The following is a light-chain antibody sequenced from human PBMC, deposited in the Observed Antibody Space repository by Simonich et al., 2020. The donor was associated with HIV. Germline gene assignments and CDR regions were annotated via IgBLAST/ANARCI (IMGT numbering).Light chain of an antibody. Sequence: AIRMTQYPSSLSASTGDRVTITCRARQGISSYLAWYQQKPGKAPKLLIYAASTLQSGVPSRFSGRGSGTDFTLTISCLQSEDFATYYCQQYYSYPRTFGQGTKVEIK. V-gene: IGKV1-8*01. J-gene: IGKJ1*01. CDR2: AAS. CDR3: QQYYSYPRT. CDR1: QGISSY.